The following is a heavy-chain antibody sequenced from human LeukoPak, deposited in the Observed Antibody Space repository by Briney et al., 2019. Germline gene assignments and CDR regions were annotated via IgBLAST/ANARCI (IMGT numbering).Heavy chain of an antibody. CDR1: GFTLSTYG. CDR2: ISGTGGST. V-gene: IGHV3-23*01. CDR3: AKDRGY. J-gene: IGHJ4*02. Sequence: GGSLTLSCAVSGFTLSTYGMTWVRHAPGKGLEWVSGISGTGGSTYYADSVKGRFTISRDNSKNTLYLQMHSLRAEDTTVYYCAKDRGYWGQGTLVTVSS.